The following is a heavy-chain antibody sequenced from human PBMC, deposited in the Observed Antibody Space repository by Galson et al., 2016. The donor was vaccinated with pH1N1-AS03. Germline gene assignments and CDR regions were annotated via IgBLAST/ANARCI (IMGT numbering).Heavy chain of an antibody. CDR3: ARPRLNYFDN. D-gene: IGHD1-14*01. Sequence: SLRLSCATSGFTFTDFAVSWVRQAPGRGLEWVSATSSSGGSTYYAESVKGRFTISRDYSKNTVDLQMSSLQASDTAMYYCARPRLNYFDNWGQGTLVTVSS. V-gene: IGHV3-23*01. J-gene: IGHJ4*02. CDR2: TSSSGGST. CDR1: GFTFTDFA.